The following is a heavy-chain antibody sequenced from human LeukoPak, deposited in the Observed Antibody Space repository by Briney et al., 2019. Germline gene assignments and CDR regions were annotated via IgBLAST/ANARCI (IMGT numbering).Heavy chain of an antibody. J-gene: IGHJ6*02. CDR3: AKGGSSFVYGMDV. CDR1: GFTFDDYA. D-gene: IGHD3-3*02. V-gene: IGHV3-9*01. CDR2: ISWNSGSI. Sequence: GVSLRLSCAASGFTFDDYAMHWVRQAPGKGLEWVSGISWNSGSIGYADSVKGRFTISRDNAKNSLYLQMNSLRTEDTALYYCAKGGSSFVYGMDVWGQGTTVNVSS.